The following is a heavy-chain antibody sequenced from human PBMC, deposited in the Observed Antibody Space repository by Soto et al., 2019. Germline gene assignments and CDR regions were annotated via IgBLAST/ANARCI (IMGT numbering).Heavy chain of an antibody. D-gene: IGHD5-18*01. CDR3: ATNGGYNYASGT. CDR1: GDSIGSYTW. CDR2: IFHSGST. J-gene: IGHJ5*02. Sequence: QVQLQESGPGLVNPSGTLSLTCAVSGDSIGSYTWWSWVRQPPGKGLEWIGEIFHSGSTNYNPSLESRVTISVDKSKNQFSLNLNSVTAADTAVYYCATNGGYNYASGTWGQGTLVTVSS. V-gene: IGHV4-4*02.